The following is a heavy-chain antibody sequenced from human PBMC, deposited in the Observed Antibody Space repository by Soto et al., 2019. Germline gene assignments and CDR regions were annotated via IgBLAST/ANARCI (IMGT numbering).Heavy chain of an antibody. V-gene: IGHV3-30*18. Sequence: QVQLVESGGGVVQPGRSLRLSCATSGFTFSSYGMHWVRQAPGKGLEWVAVISYDGSNKYYADSVKGRFTISRDNSKNTLYLQMNSLRAEDTAVYYCAKDHVWRYYDSSGYGYGMDVWGQGTTVTVSS. CDR2: ISYDGSNK. J-gene: IGHJ6*02. CDR3: AKDHVWRYYDSSGYGYGMDV. D-gene: IGHD3-22*01. CDR1: GFTFSSYG.